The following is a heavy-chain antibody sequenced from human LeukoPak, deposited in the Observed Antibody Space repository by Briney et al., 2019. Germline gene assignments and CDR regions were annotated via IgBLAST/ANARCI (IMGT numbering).Heavy chain of an antibody. D-gene: IGHD5-12*01. J-gene: IGHJ4*02. CDR2: IYYSGST. CDR3: AREDGSSGYDDF. Sequence: SETLSLTCTVSGGSISSSSYYWGWIRQPPGKGLEWIGSIYYSGSTYYNPSLKSRVTISVDTSKNQFSLNLKSVTAADTAVYYCAREDGSSGYDDFWGQGILVTVSS. V-gene: IGHV4-39*07. CDR1: GGSISSSSYY.